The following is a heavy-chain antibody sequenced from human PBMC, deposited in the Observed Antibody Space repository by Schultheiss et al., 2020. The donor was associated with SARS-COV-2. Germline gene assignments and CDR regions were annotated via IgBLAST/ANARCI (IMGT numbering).Heavy chain of an antibody. V-gene: IGHV3-30*18. CDR3: AKEKGSGSTSLSV. CDR1: GFTFSSYG. J-gene: IGHJ6*04. D-gene: IGHD2-2*01. Sequence: AGSLRLSCAASGFTFSSYGMHWVRQAPGKGLEWVAVISYDGSNKYYADSVKGRFTISRDNSKNTLYLQMNSLRAEDTAVYYCAKEKGSGSTSLSVWGKGTTVTVSS. CDR2: ISYDGSNK.